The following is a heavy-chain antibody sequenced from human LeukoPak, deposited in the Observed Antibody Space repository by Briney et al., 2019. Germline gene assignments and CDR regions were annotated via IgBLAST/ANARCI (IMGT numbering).Heavy chain of an antibody. J-gene: IGHJ4*02. Sequence: ASAKVSCKASGYTFSGYYMHWVRQAPGQGLEWMGWINPKSGGTNEAQKFHDRVTMTRDTPIRTAYMEVSRLRSDDTAVYYCARTGSTVDYWGQGTLVTVSS. CDR3: ARTGSTVDY. CDR1: GYTFSGYY. D-gene: IGHD2-8*02. V-gene: IGHV1-2*02. CDR2: INPKSGGT.